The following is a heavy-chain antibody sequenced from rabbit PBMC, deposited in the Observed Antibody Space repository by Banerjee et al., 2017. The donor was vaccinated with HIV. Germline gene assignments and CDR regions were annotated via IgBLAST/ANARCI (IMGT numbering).Heavy chain of an antibody. D-gene: IGHD4-1*01. Sequence: QQLEESGGGLVQPGASLTLTCKASGFDFSSDYMSWVRQAPGKGLEWIGIIYAGSSGSTYYASWAKGRFTISKASWTTVTLQMTSLTAADTASYFCARDLAGVIGWNFNLWGPGTLVTVS. V-gene: IGHV1S40*01. CDR2: IYAGSSGST. CDR1: GFDFSSDY. J-gene: IGHJ4*01. CDR3: ARDLAGVIGWNFNL.